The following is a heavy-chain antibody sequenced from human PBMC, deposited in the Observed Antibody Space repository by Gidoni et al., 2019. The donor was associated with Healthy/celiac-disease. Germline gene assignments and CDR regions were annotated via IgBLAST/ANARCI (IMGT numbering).Heavy chain of an antibody. D-gene: IGHD3-22*01. CDR3: ASAGYYDSSGYSPFDY. V-gene: IGHV4-31*02. J-gene: IGHJ4*02. CDR2: IYYSGST. Sequence: GLEWIGYIYYSGSTYYNPSLKSRVTISVDTSKNQFSLKLSSVTAADTAVYYCASAGYYDSSGYSPFDYWGQGTLVTVSS.